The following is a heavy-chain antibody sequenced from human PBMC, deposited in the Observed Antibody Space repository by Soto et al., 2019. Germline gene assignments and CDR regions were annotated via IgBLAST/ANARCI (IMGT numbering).Heavy chain of an antibody. CDR2: INHSGST. J-gene: IGHJ6*02. V-gene: IGHV4-34*01. CDR3: ARGPIVVVPAATRGEDYYYYYGMDV. Sequence: PSETLSLTCAVYGGSFSGCDWSWIRQPPGKGLEWIGEINHSGSTNYNPSLKSRVTISVDTSKNQFSLKLSSVTAADTAVYYCARGPIVVVPAATRGEDYYYYYGMDVWGQGTTVTAP. CDR1: GGSFSGCD. D-gene: IGHD2-2*01.